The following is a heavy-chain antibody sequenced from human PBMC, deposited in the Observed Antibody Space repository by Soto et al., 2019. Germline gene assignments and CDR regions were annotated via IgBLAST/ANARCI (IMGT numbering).Heavy chain of an antibody. CDR3: ARDWVVPAASLYSYGMDV. V-gene: IGHV3-30-3*01. Sequence: ESGGGVVQPGRSLRLSCAASGFTFSSYAMHWVRQAPGKGLEWVAVISYDGSNKYYADSVKGRFTISRDNSKNTLYLQMNSLRAEDTAVYYCARDWVVPAASLYSYGMDVWGQGTTVTVSS. J-gene: IGHJ6*02. CDR1: GFTFSSYA. CDR2: ISYDGSNK. D-gene: IGHD2-2*01.